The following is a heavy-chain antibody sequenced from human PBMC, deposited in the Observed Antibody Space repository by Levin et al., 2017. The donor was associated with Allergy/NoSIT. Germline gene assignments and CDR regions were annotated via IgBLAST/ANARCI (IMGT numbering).Heavy chain of an antibody. D-gene: IGHD6-13*01. Sequence: SETLSLTCAVSGGSISSSNWWSWVRQPPGKGLEWIGEIYHSGSTNYNPSLKSRVTISVDKSKNQFSLKLSSVTAADTAVYYCARVGAGYSSSWYPYYFDYWGQGTLVTVSS. CDR2: IYHSGST. J-gene: IGHJ4*02. V-gene: IGHV4-4*02. CDR1: GGSISSSNW. CDR3: ARVGAGYSSSWYPYYFDY.